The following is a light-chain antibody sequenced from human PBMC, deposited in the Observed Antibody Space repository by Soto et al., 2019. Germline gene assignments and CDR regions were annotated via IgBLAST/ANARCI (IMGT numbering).Light chain of an antibody. CDR2: SAS. V-gene: IGKV3-15*01. CDR1: QSISSE. Sequence: EIVMTQSPATLSVSPGERATLSCRASQSISSELAWYQQKPGQPPRLLIDSASTRATGVPARFTGSGSGSEFTLTISRLQSEDFAVYYCQQGHNWPLTFGQGTRLEI. J-gene: IGKJ2*01. CDR3: QQGHNWPLT.